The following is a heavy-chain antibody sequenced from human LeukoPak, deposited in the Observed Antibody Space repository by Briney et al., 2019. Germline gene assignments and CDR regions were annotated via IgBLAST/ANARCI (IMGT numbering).Heavy chain of an antibody. J-gene: IGHJ4*02. CDR3: ARAGFAAYSYYFDY. Sequence: PSETLSLTCTVSGGFISSYYWNWIRQPAGKGLEWIGRIYTSGSTNYNPSLKSRVTMSVDTSKNQFSLKLSSVTATDTAVYYCARAGFAAYSYYFDYWGQGTLVTVSS. D-gene: IGHD5-18*01. CDR2: IYTSGST. CDR1: GGFISSYY. V-gene: IGHV4-4*07.